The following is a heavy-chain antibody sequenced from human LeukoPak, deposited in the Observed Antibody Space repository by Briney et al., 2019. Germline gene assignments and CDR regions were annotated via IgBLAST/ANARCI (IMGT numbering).Heavy chain of an antibody. V-gene: IGHV3-48*01. CDR3: ARDRHLYNYDGLDV. CDR2: ISGSGNSK. D-gene: IGHD3-3*02. CDR1: GFTFSDYS. J-gene: IGHJ6*02. Sequence: GGPLRLSCAPSGFTFSDYSMNWVRQAPGKGLEWVSYISGSGNSKHYADSVKGRFTISRDNAKNSLYLHMNSLRVEDTAVYYCARDRHLYNYDGLDVWGQGTTVTVSS.